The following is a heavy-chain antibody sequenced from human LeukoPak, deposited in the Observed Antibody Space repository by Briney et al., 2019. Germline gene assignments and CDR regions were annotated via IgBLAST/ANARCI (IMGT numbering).Heavy chain of an antibody. CDR1: GGSISSSSYY. V-gene: IGHV4-39*07. J-gene: IGHJ4*02. Sequence: SETLSLTCTVSGGSISSSSYYWGWIRQPPGEGLEWIGSIYYSGSTYYNPSLKSRVTISVDTSKNQFSLKLSSVTAADTAVYYCAMARLLWFGASYPYFDYWGQGTLVTVSS. CDR3: AMARLLWFGASYPYFDY. D-gene: IGHD3-10*01. CDR2: IYYSGST.